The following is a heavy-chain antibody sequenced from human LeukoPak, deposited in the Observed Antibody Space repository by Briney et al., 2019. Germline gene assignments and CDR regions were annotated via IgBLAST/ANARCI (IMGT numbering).Heavy chain of an antibody. CDR3: ARLDKQLLRGVDLYYYYMDV. J-gene: IGHJ6*03. Sequence: GASVKVSCKASGYTFTSYDINWVRQATGQGLEWMGWMNPNSGNTGYAQKFQGRVTMTRNTSISTAYMELSSLRSEDTAVYYCARLDKQLLRGVDLYYYYMDVWGKGTTVTVSS. CDR2: MNPNSGNT. CDR1: GYTFTSYD. V-gene: IGHV1-8*01. D-gene: IGHD3-10*01.